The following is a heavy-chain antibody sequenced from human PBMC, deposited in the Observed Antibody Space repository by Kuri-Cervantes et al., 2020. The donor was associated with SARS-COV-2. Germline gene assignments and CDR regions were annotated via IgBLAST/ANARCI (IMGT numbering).Heavy chain of an antibody. J-gene: IGHJ4*02. CDR2: ISSNGGST. CDR3: VKEKGLPGVDY. V-gene: IGHV3-64D*08. Sequence: GESLKISCSASGFTFSSYAMHWVRQAPGKGLEYVSAISSNGGSTYYADSVKGRFTISRDNSKNTLYLQMSSLRAEDTAVYYCVKEKGLPGVDYWGQGTLVTLL. CDR1: GFTFSSYA. D-gene: IGHD5-12*01.